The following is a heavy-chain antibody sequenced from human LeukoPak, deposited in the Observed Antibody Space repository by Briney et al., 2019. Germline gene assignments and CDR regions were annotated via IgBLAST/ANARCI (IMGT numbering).Heavy chain of an antibody. J-gene: IGHJ4*02. D-gene: IGHD1-26*01. Sequence: SETLSLTCTVSGGSIRSYYWSWIRQPAGKGLEWIGRIYTSGSTNYNPSLKSRVTISVDTSKNQFSLKLSSVTAADTAVYYCARDSDQGLFDYWGQGTLVTVSS. V-gene: IGHV4-4*07. CDR1: GGSIRSYY. CDR2: IYTSGST. CDR3: ARDSDQGLFDY.